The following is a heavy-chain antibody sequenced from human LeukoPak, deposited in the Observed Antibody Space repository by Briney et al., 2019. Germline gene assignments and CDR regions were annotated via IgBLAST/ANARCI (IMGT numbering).Heavy chain of an antibody. CDR2: ISYDGSNK. J-gene: IGHJ6*02. Sequence: GGSLRLSCAAYGFTFSSYDMHWDRQAPGKGLEWVAVISYDGSNKYYADSVKGRFTISRDNSKNALYLQMNSLRAEDTAVYYCAIGYCSGGSCPNYYGMDVWGQGPTVTVSS. CDR1: GFTFSSYD. V-gene: IGHV3-30*03. D-gene: IGHD2-15*01. CDR3: AIGYCSGGSCPNYYGMDV.